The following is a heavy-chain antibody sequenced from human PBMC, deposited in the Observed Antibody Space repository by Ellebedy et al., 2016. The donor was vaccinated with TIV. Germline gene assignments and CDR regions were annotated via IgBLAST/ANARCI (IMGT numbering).Heavy chain of an antibody. CDR1: GFNFDDFA. CDR2: INWHSGTI. Sequence: SLKISXAASGFNFDDFAMYWVRQAPGKGLEWVSGINWHSGTIGYADSVKGRFTITRDNAKDSLYLQMDSLREEDTALYYCAKATMARYYYFGMDVWGQGTTVIVSS. D-gene: IGHD3-10*01. J-gene: IGHJ6*02. V-gene: IGHV3-9*01. CDR3: AKATMARYYYFGMDV.